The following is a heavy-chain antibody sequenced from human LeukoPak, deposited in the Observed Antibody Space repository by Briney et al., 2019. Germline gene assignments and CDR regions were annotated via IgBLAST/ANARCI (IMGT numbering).Heavy chain of an antibody. D-gene: IGHD3-22*01. V-gene: IGHV4-38-2*02. J-gene: IGHJ4*02. CDR3: ARDLDYYDSSGYYFGFDY. CDR2: IYYGGST. CDR1: GYSINSGYY. Sequence: SETLSLTCTVSGYSINSGYYWGWIRQPPGKGLEWIGNIYYGGSTYYNPSLKIRVTVSIDTSQNQFSLKLSSVTAADTAVYYCARDLDYYDSSGYYFGFDYWGQGTLVTVSS.